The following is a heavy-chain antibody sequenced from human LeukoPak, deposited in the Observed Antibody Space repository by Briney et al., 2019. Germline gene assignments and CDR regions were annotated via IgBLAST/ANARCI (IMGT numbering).Heavy chain of an antibody. D-gene: IGHD3-10*01. CDR2: IYPADGDT. CDR1: EFSFTSYW. V-gene: IGHV5-51*01. CDR3: ARLWFESSLYFDY. J-gene: IGHJ4*02. Sequence: GESLKISCKGSEFSFTSYWIAWVRQMPGRGLEYMAIIYPADGDTRYSPSFQGQVTISADTSISTAYLQWSSLKASDTAMYYCARLWFESSLYFDYWGQGTLVTVSS.